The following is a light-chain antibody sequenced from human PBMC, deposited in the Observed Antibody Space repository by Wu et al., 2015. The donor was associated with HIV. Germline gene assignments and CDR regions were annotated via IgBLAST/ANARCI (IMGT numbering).Light chain of an antibody. CDR2: AAS. CDR1: ESISSN. Sequence: EIVMTQSPATLSVPPGERATLSCRASESISSNLAWFQQKPGQPPRLLVYAASTRATGIPARFSGGGSGTEFTLTISSLQSEDFAVYYCQQYNDWPPLTFGGGTKVEIK. V-gene: IGKV3-15*01. CDR3: QQYNDWPPLT. J-gene: IGKJ4*01.